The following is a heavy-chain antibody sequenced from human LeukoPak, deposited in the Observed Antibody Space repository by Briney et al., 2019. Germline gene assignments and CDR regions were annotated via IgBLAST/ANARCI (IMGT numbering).Heavy chain of an antibody. Sequence: GESLKISCRASGYTFTGDWFGWWRRLPGGRVVGLVVIFNGDSNTKYNAPFQGRVTISADKSISAAYLQWGSLKASDTATYYCARPALYCSSTVCPPYMDVWGKGTTVTVSS. D-gene: IGHD2-2*01. V-gene: IGHV5-51*01. CDR1: GYTFTGDW. CDR2: IFNGDSNT. J-gene: IGHJ6*03. CDR3: ARPALYCSSTVCPPYMDV.